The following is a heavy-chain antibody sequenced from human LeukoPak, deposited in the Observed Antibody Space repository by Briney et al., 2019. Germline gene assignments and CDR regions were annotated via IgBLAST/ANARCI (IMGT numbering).Heavy chain of an antibody. Sequence: APVKVSCKASGGTFSSYAISWVRQAPGQGLEWMGGIIPIFGTANYAQKFQGRVTITADESTSTAYMELSSLRSEDTAVYYCARDHEGAIDYWGQGTLVTVSS. D-gene: IGHD1-26*01. CDR1: GGTFSSYA. CDR2: IIPIFGTA. J-gene: IGHJ4*02. CDR3: ARDHEGAIDY. V-gene: IGHV1-69*13.